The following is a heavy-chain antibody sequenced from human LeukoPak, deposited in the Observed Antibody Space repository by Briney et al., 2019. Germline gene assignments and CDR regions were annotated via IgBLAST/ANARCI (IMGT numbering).Heavy chain of an antibody. J-gene: IGHJ5*02. CDR1: GYTFSNYG. Sequence: GASVKVSCKASGYTFSNYGISWVRQAPGQGLEWMGWISTYNGYTNYAQKLQGRVIMTTDTSTSTAYMELRSLRSDDTAVYYCARDFRHRYYYDNSGYYWFDPWGQGTLVTVSS. CDR3: ARDFRHRYYYDNSGYYWFDP. V-gene: IGHV1-18*01. D-gene: IGHD3-22*01. CDR2: ISTYNGYT.